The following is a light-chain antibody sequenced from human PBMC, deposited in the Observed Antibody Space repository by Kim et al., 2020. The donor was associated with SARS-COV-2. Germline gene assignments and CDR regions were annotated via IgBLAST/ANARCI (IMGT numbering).Light chain of an antibody. V-gene: IGKV3-20*01. J-gene: IGKJ4*01. CDR3: QQYGSSPR. Sequence: LSPGEAATLSCRARQSVSSNSLAWYQQKPGQTPRLLIYGASSRATGIPDRFSGSGSGTDFTLTISRLEPEDFAVYYCQQYGSSPRFGGGTKVDIK. CDR1: QSVSSNS. CDR2: GAS.